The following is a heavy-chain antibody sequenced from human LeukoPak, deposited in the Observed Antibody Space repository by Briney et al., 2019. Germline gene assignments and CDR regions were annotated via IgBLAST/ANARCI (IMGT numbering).Heavy chain of an antibody. V-gene: IGHV3-30*03. CDR3: ARVDWNYQVDY. CDR1: GFTFSSYG. Sequence: GGSLRLSCAASGFTFSSYGMHWVRQAPGKGLEWVAVISYDGSNKYYADSVKGRFTISRDDSKNTLYLQMNSLRAEDTAVYYCARVDWNYQVDYWGQGALVTVSS. D-gene: IGHD1-7*01. CDR2: ISYDGSNK. J-gene: IGHJ4*02.